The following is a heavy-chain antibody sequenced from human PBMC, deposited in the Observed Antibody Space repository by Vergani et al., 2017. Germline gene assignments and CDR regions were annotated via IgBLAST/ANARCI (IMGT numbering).Heavy chain of an antibody. Sequence: QVQLQQWGAGLLKPSETLSLTCAVYGGSFSGYYWSWIRQPPGKGLEWIGEINHSGSTNYNPSLKSRVTISVDTSKNQFSLKLSSVTAADTAVYYCARNVDIVATPRFDYWGQGTLVTVSS. CDR3: ARNVDIVATPRFDY. J-gene: IGHJ4*02. CDR1: GGSFSGYY. CDR2: INHSGST. D-gene: IGHD5-12*01. V-gene: IGHV4-34*01.